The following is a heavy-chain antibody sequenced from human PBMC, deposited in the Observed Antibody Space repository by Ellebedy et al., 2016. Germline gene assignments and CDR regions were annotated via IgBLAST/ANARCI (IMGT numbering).Heavy chain of an antibody. D-gene: IGHD3-10*01. CDR2: IYHSGST. J-gene: IGHJ5*02. Sequence: SETLSLTCAVSGGSISSSNWWSWVRQPPGKGLEWIGEIYHSGSTNYNPSLKSRVTISVDKSKNQFSLKLSSVTAADTAVYYCARGHRDVLLWFGELPKKYNWFDPWGQGTLVTVSS. CDR1: GGSISSSNW. V-gene: IGHV4-4*02. CDR3: ARGHRDVLLWFGELPKKYNWFDP.